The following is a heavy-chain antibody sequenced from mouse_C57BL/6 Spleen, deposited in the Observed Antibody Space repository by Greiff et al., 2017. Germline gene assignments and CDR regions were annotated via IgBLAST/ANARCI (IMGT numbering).Heavy chain of an antibody. J-gene: IGHJ3*01. CDR1: GFNIKDYY. V-gene: IGHV14-2*01. Sequence: VQLQQSGAELVTPGASVKLSCTASGFNIKDYYMHWVKQRTEQGLAWIGRIDPEDGETKYAPKFQGKATITADTSSNTAYLQLSSLTSEDTAVYYCARPRDSDSSGCPFAYWGQGTLVTVSA. CDR2: IDPEDGET. CDR3: ARPRDSDSSGCPFAY. D-gene: IGHD3-2*02.